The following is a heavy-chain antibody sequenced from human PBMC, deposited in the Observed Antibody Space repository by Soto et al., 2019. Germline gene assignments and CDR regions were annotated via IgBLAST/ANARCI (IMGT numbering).Heavy chain of an antibody. D-gene: IGHD2-15*01. CDR1: GGSFTTSY. CDR3: ARGQDNGQI. J-gene: IGHJ4*02. V-gene: IGHV4-59*01. Sequence: QLQQSGPGLVKPSETLSLTCTVSGGSFTTSYWSWIRQPPGKGLEWLGYIYYNGNSYYNPSLKSRLNMSVDTSKNPFSLRLSSATSEDTAVYYCARGQDNGQIWGQGTLVTVSS. CDR2: IYYNGNS.